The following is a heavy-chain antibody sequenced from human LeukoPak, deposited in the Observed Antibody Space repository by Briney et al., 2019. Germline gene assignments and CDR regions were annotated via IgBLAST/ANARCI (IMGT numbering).Heavy chain of an antibody. J-gene: IGHJ4*02. CDR3: ATSGHDSSWSYFNS. Sequence: QSGGSLRLSCAVSGFTVSSNYMSWVRQAPGKGLEWVSAISTSGVSTYYADSVKGRFTVSRDNSKNTLHLQMNILRADDTAVYSCATSGHDSSWSYFNSWGPGTLVTVTS. CDR1: GFTVSSNY. V-gene: IGHV3-23*01. D-gene: IGHD6-13*01. CDR2: ISTSGVST.